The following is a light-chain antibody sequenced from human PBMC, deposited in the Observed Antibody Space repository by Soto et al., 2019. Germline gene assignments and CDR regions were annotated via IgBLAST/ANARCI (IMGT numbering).Light chain of an antibody. J-gene: IGKJ5*01. CDR2: DAS. Sequence: EVFLTQSPATLSLSPWERSTLSCRASQSVSSYLAWYQQKPGQAPRLLIYDASNRATGIPARFSGSGSGTDFTLTISSLEPEDFAVYYCQQRSNWPITFGQGTRLEIK. CDR3: QQRSNWPIT. CDR1: QSVSSY. V-gene: IGKV3-11*01.